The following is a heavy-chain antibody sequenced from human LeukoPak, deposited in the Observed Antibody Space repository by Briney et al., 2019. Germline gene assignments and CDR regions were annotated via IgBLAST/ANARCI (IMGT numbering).Heavy chain of an antibody. D-gene: IGHD1-26*01. V-gene: IGHV1-8*01. J-gene: IGHJ4*02. Sequence: GASVKVPCKASGYTFTSYDINWVRQATGQGLEWMGWMNPYSGNTGYVQKFQGRVTMTRDTSISTAYMELSSLRSDDTAVYFCARGSSGSLGQDYWGQGTLVTVSS. CDR2: MNPYSGNT. CDR3: ARGSSGSLGQDY. CDR1: GYTFTSYD.